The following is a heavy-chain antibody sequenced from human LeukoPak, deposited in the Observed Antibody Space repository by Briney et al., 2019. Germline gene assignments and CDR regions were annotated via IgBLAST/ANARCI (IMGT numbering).Heavy chain of an antibody. CDR3: ARHVRYYYGMDV. CDR2: IYYSGST. J-gene: IGHJ6*02. V-gene: IGHV4-59*08. D-gene: IGHD3-10*02. Sequence: SETLSLTCTVSGGSISSYYWNWIRQPPGKGLEWIGYIYYSGSTNYNPSLKSRVTISVDTSKNQFSLKLSSVTAADTAVYYCARHVRYYYGMDVWGQGTTVTVPS. CDR1: GGSISSYY.